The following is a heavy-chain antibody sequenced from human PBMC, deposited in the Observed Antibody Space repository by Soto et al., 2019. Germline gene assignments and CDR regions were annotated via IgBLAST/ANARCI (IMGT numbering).Heavy chain of an antibody. Sequence: PGGSLRLSCAASGFTFSSYAMHWVRQAPGKGLEWVAVISYDGSNKYYADSVKGRFTISRNNSKNTLYLQMNSLRAEDTAVYYCAREYGVWLRGHYYGMDVWGQGTTVTVSS. D-gene: IGHD6-19*01. V-gene: IGHV3-30-3*01. CDR1: GFTFSSYA. CDR2: ISYDGSNK. CDR3: AREYGVWLRGHYYGMDV. J-gene: IGHJ6*02.